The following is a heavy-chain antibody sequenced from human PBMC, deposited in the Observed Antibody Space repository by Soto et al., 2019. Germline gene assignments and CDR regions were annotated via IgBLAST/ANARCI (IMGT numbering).Heavy chain of an antibody. Sequence: QVQLVQSGAEVKKPGSSVKVSCKASGGTFSSYAISWVRQAPGQGLEWMGGIIPIFGTANYAQKFQGRVTITADESTSTAYMELSSLRSEDTAVYYCARGITGTTLKEDYYYYGMDVWGQGTTVTVSS. CDR1: GGTFSSYA. J-gene: IGHJ6*02. D-gene: IGHD1-7*01. V-gene: IGHV1-69*01. CDR2: IIPIFGTA. CDR3: ARGITGTTLKEDYYYYGMDV.